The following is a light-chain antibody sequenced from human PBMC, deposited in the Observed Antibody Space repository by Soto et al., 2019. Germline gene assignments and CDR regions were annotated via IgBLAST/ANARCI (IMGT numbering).Light chain of an antibody. Sequence: DIQMTQSPSSLSASVGDRVTITCRASQSISGHLNWYQHKPGKAPELLIYATSTLHIGVPSRFSGSGSGTGFSLTISSLQPEDFANYYCQQSYSYPRFTFGRGTKVDIX. CDR3: QQSYSYPRFT. CDR1: QSISGH. CDR2: ATS. J-gene: IGKJ3*01. V-gene: IGKV1-39*01.